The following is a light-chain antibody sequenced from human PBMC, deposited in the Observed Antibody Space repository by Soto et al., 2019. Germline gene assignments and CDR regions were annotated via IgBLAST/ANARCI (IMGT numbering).Light chain of an antibody. Sequence: QSVLTQPPSVSGAPGQRVTISCTGSSSNIGTVYDVHWYQQLPGTAPKLLIYDNSHRPSGVPDRFSGSKSGTSASLAITGLQAEDEADYYCQSYESNLSAYVFGTGTKLTVL. J-gene: IGLJ1*01. V-gene: IGLV1-40*01. CDR1: SSNIGTVYD. CDR3: QSYESNLSAYV. CDR2: DNS.